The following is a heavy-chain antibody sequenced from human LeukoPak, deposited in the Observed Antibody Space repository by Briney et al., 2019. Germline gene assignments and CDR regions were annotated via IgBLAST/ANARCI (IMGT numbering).Heavy chain of an antibody. Sequence: PGGSLRLSCGASGFNFSSYGMHWVHQATAKGLEWVAVISYDGSNKYYADSVKGRFTISRDNSKNTLYLQMNSLRAEDTAVYYCRMDYSSSDYWGQGTLVTVSS. V-gene: IGHV3-30*03. D-gene: IGHD6-6*01. CDR2: ISYDGSNK. CDR1: GFNFSSYG. CDR3: RMDYSSSDY. J-gene: IGHJ4*02.